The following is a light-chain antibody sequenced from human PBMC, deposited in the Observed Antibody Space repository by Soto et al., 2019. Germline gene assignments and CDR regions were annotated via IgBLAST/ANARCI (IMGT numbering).Light chain of an antibody. Sequence: EIVLTQSPGTLSLSPGERATLSCRASQSVSSSYLAWYQQKPGQAPRLLIYDASTRATGIPARFSGIGSGTEFILTISSLQSEDFAVYYCQQYDNWPPITFGGGTKVDIK. CDR3: QQYDNWPPIT. CDR1: QSVSSSY. CDR2: DAS. V-gene: IGKV3-15*01. J-gene: IGKJ4*01.